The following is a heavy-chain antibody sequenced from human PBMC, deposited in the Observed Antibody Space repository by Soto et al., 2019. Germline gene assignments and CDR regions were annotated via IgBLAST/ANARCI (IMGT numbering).Heavy chain of an antibody. CDR2: TIPIFGTA. CDR3: ARVLVTMVRGVIAYGMDV. J-gene: IGHJ6*02. D-gene: IGHD3-10*01. Sequence: SVKVSCKASGGTFSSYAISWVRQAPGQGLEWMGGTIPIFGTANYAQKFQGRVTITADESTSTAYMELSSLRSEDTAVYYCARVLVTMVRGVIAYGMDVWGQGTTVTVSS. V-gene: IGHV1-69*13. CDR1: GGTFSSYA.